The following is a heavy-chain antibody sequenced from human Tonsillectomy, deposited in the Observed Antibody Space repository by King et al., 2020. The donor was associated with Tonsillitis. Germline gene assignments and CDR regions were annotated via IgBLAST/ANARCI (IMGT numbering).Heavy chain of an antibody. J-gene: IGHJ3*02. D-gene: IGHD2-2*01. Sequence: QLQESGPGLVKPSQTLSLTCSVSGDSITSGGYFWSWIRPHPGKGLEWIGYIYYSGSTYYNPSLKSRVTFSVDTSKNQFSLKLSSVTAADTAVYYCARRVPAGVAFDIWGQGTMVTVSS. CDR3: ARRVPAGVAFDI. V-gene: IGHV4-31*03. CDR2: IYYSGST. CDR1: GDSITSGGYF.